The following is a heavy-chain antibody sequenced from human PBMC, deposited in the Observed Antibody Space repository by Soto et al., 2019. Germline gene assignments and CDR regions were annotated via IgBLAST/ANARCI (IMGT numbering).Heavy chain of an antibody. CDR3: ARVGGYDSSGYQGGVYY. CDR2: IYYSGST. J-gene: IGHJ4*02. D-gene: IGHD3-22*01. Sequence: LSLTCTVSGGSISSGGYYWSWIRQHPGKGLEWIGYIYYSGSTYYNPSLKSRVTISVDTSKTQFSLKLTSVTAADTAVYYCARVGGYDSSGYQGGVYYWGQGTLVTVSS. CDR1: GGSISSGGYY. V-gene: IGHV4-31*03.